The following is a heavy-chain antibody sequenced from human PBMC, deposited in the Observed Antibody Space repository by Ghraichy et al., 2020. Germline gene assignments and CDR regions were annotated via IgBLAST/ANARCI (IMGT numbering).Heavy chain of an antibody. J-gene: IGHJ6*02. D-gene: IGHD2-21*02. Sequence: SVKVSCKASGGTFKNYAFSWVRRGPGQGLEWMGVITPLFGTSQYTQKFQGRVTITADESKRTTYMELSSLRSEDTAVYYCARTPNSCIGGACSNFYYYSGFDVWGQGTTVTVSS. CDR2: ITPLFGTS. CDR1: GGTFKNYA. CDR3: ARTPNSCIGGACSNFYYYSGFDV. V-gene: IGHV1-69*13.